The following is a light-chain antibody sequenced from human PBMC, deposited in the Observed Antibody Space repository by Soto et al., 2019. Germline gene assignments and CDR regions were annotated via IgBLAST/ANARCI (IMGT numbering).Light chain of an antibody. CDR3: QQRSNWLT. J-gene: IGKJ3*01. V-gene: IGKV3-11*01. Sequence: EIVLTQSPATLSLSPGERATLSCRASQSVSSYLAWYQQKPGHAPRLLIYDASNRATGIPARFSGSGSGTGFTLTISSLEPEDFAVYYCQQRSNWLTFGPGTKVDIK. CDR1: QSVSSY. CDR2: DAS.